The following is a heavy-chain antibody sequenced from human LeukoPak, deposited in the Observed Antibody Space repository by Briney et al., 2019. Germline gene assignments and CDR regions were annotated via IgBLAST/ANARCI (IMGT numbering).Heavy chain of an antibody. CDR1: GFTFDDYG. CDR2: INWNGGST. CDR3: ARGAGDPYHDAFDI. Sequence: GGSLRLPCAASGFTFDDYGMSWVRQAPGKGLEWVSGINWNGGSTGYADSVKGRFTISRDNAKNSLYLQMNSLRAEDTALYHCARGAGDPYHDAFDIWGQGTMVTVSS. V-gene: IGHV3-20*01. D-gene: IGHD7-27*01. J-gene: IGHJ3*02.